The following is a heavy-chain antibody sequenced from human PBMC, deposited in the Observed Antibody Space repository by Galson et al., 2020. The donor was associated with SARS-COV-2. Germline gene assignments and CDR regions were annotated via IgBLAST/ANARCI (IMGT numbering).Heavy chain of an antibody. D-gene: IGHD5-12*01. J-gene: IGHJ4*02. CDR2: ISWNSANI. CDR1: GFTFDDYG. V-gene: IGHV3-9*01. CDR3: AKDPHVEIVATEHYLDY. Sequence: GGSLRLSCAASGFTFDDYGMHWVRQAPGKGLEWVSGISWNSANIAYADSVKGRFTISRDNAKNSLYLQMNSLRAEDTALYYCAKDPHVEIVATEHYLDYWGQGALVTGSS.